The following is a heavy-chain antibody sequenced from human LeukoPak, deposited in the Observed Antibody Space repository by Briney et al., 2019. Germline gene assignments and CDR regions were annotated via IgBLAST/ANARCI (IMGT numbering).Heavy chain of an antibody. CDR1: GGSFSGYY. Sequence: PSETLSLTCAVYGGSFSGYYWSWIRQPPGKGLEWIGEINHSGSTNYNPSLKSRVTISVDKSKKQFSLKLSSVTAADTAVYYCARGVRIMVRGVITPSGYYYYMDVWGKGTTVTVSS. J-gene: IGHJ6*03. CDR3: ARGVRIMVRGVITPSGYYYYMDV. D-gene: IGHD3-10*01. V-gene: IGHV4-34*01. CDR2: INHSGST.